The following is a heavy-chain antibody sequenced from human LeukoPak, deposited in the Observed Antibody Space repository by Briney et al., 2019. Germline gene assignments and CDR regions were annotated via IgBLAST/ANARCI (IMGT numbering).Heavy chain of an antibody. CDR2: IYYSGST. J-gene: IGHJ3*02. D-gene: IGHD3-3*01. CDR1: GGSISSSSYY. CDR3: ARLSYYDFWSGYRNDAFDI. V-gene: IGHV4-39*01. Sequence: PSETLSLTCTVSGGSISSSSYYWGWIRQPQGKGLEWIGSIYYSGSTYYNPSLKSRVTISVDTSKNQFSLKLSSVTAADTAVYYCARLSYYDFWSGYRNDAFDIWGQGTMVTVSS.